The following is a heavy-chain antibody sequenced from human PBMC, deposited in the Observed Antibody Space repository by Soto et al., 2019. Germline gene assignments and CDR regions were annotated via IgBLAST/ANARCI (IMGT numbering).Heavy chain of an antibody. V-gene: IGHV1-46*03. J-gene: IGHJ3*02. D-gene: IGHD4-17*01. Sequence: ASVKVSCKASGYTFTSYYIHWVRQAPGQGLEWMGIINPSGGSTTYAQKFQGRVTMTRDTSTSTVYMELSSLRSEDTAVYYCTRAPSYGAFDIWXQGTMVTVSS. CDR3: TRAPSYGAFDI. CDR2: INPSGGST. CDR1: GYTFTSYY.